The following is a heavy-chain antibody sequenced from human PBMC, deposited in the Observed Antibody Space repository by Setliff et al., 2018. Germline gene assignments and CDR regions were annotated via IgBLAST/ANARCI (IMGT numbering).Heavy chain of an antibody. CDR3: ARNRVALYDAFDI. CDR1: GYSFTDYW. CDR2: IHPSNSDT. D-gene: IGHD5-12*01. Sequence: PGESLKISCKGSGYSFTDYWIGWVRQIPGEGLEWMGIIHPSNSDTVYSPSFQGQVTISADRSITTAYLQWSSLKASDTAIYYCARNRVALYDAFDIWGQGTMVTVSS. V-gene: IGHV5-51*01. J-gene: IGHJ3*02.